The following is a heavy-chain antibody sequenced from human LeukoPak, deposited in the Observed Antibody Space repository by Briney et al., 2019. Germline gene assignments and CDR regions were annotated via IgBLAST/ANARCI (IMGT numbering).Heavy chain of an antibody. Sequence: GRSLRLSCAASGFTFSSYGMHWVRQAPGKGLEWVAVISYDGSNKYYADSVKGRFTISRDNSKNTLYLQMNSLRAEDTAVYYCAKDGGSSWTIDYWGQGTLVTVSS. CDR2: ISYDGSNK. D-gene: IGHD6-13*01. J-gene: IGHJ4*02. CDR1: GFTFSSYG. V-gene: IGHV3-30*18. CDR3: AKDGGSSWTIDY.